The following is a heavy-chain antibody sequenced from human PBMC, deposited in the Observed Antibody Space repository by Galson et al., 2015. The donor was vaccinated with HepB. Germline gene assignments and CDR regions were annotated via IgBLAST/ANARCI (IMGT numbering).Heavy chain of an antibody. J-gene: IGHJ3*02. Sequence: SLRLSCAASGFTFSSYAMSWVRQAPGKGLEWVSAISGSGGSTYYADSVKGRFTISRDNSKNTLYLQMNSLRAEDTAVYYCAKSLNYYDSSGYFSGGRAFDIWGQGTMVTVSS. CDR1: GFTFSSYA. V-gene: IGHV3-23*01. D-gene: IGHD3-22*01. CDR3: AKSLNYYDSSGYFSGGRAFDI. CDR2: ISGSGGST.